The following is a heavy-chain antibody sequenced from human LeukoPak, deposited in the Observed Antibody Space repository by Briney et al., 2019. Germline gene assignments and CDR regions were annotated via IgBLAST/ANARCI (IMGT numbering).Heavy chain of an antibody. D-gene: IGHD1-1*01. CDR1: GYTFTSYD. CDR2: INPNSGGT. Sequence: ASVKVSCKASGYTFTSYDINWVRQAPGQGLEWMGWINPNSGGTNYAQKFQGRVTMTRDTSISTAYMELSRLRSDDTAVYYCARVDTNDAFDIWGQGTMVTVSS. CDR3: ARVDTNDAFDI. J-gene: IGHJ3*02. V-gene: IGHV1-2*02.